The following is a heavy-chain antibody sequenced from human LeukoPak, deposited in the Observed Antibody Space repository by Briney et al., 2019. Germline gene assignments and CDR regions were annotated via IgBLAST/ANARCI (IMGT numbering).Heavy chain of an antibody. D-gene: IGHD3-22*01. CDR1: GFTVSSNY. J-gene: IGHJ4*02. CDR2: IYSGGST. V-gene: IGHV3-66*02. Sequence: GGSLRLSCAASGFTVSSNYISWVRQAPGKGLEWVAVIYSGGSTYYADSVKGRFTISRDNSKNTLSLKMNSLRAEDTAVYYCARAEYYYDSSGPFDYWGQGTLVTVSS. CDR3: ARAEYYYDSSGPFDY.